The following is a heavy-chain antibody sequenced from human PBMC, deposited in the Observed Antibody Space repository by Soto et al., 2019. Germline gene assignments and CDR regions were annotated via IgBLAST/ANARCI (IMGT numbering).Heavy chain of an antibody. J-gene: IGHJ3*02. V-gene: IGHV1-2*02. CDR2: INPTNGDT. CDR1: GYTFTDYY. CDR3: ARDSDSPRDDTFDI. Sequence: QVQLVQSGAEVKKPGASVKVSCRALGYTFTDYYIHWVRQAPGQGLEWMGWINPTNGDTMYAQKFQGRVTMTRDTSISIVYMELSWLTSDDTAVYYCARDSDSPRDDTFDIWGQGTMVTVSS. D-gene: IGHD3-22*01.